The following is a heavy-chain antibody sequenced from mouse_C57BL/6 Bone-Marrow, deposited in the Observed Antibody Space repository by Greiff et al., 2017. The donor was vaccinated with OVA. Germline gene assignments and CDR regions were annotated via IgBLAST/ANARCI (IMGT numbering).Heavy chain of an antibody. D-gene: IGHD1-1*02. CDR1: GYTFTDYE. Sequence: QVHVKQSGAELVRPGASVTLSCKASGYTFTDYEMHWVKQTPVHGLEWIGAIDPETGGTAYNQKFKGKAILTADKSSSTAYMELRSLTSEDSAVYYCTNRLWSYAMDYWGQGTSVTVSS. CDR2: IDPETGGT. J-gene: IGHJ4*01. CDR3: TNRLWSYAMDY. V-gene: IGHV1-15*01.